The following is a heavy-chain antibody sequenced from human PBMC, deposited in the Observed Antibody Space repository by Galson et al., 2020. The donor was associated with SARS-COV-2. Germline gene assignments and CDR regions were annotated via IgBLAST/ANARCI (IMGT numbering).Heavy chain of an antibody. V-gene: IGHV4-34*01. D-gene: IGHD2-8*01. CDR2: VNHSGTT. J-gene: IGHJ6*03. Sequence: LETLSLTCAVYGWSFSGYSWSWIRQPPGQGLEWVGEVNHSGTTNYNPSLKGRVTISVDTTKNQLSLQLSFVTAADTALYYCARRYLIDYYIDVWDKGTTVIVSS. CDR3: ARRYLIDYYIDV. CDR1: GWSFSGYS.